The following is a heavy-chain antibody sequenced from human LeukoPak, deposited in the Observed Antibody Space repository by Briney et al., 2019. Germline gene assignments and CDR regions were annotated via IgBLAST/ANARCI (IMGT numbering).Heavy chain of an antibody. V-gene: IGHV3-30*01. Sequence: GGSLRLSCAASGFTFSSYAMHWVRQAPGKGLEWVAVISYDGSNKYYADSVKGRFTISRDNSKNTLYLQMNSLRAEDTAVYYCARDPTIAAGTYYFDYWGQRTLVTVSS. CDR1: GFTFSSYA. CDR3: ARDPTIAAGTYYFDY. D-gene: IGHD6-13*01. J-gene: IGHJ4*02. CDR2: ISYDGSNK.